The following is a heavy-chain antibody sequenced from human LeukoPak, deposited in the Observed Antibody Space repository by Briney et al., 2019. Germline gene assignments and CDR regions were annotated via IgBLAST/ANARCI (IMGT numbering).Heavy chain of an antibody. Sequence: GGSRRLSCAASGLAFSSHWMSWVRQALGGGLEWVAKIREDGTDKYYGYSVEGRFTISRDNAKNSLYLQMNSLRAEDTAVYYCARDQHYDILTGYTGWYFDLWGRGTLVTVSS. CDR2: IREDGTDK. J-gene: IGHJ2*01. V-gene: IGHV3-7*03. CDR3: ARDQHYDILTGYTGWYFDL. CDR1: GLAFSSHW. D-gene: IGHD3-9*01.